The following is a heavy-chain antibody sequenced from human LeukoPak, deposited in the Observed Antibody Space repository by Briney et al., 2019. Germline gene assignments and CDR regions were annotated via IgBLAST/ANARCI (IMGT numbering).Heavy chain of an antibody. Sequence: GGSLRLSCAAAGFTFSAFNIHWVRQAPVKGLEWVAVISHDGRNKYFADSVKGRFTISRDNSKNTVYLRMNSLRAEDTAVYYCAKYLSGSFDYWGQGTLVTVSS. V-gene: IGHV3-30*18. CDR2: ISHDGRNK. CDR3: AKYLSGSFDY. D-gene: IGHD3-22*01. CDR1: GFTFSAFN. J-gene: IGHJ4*02.